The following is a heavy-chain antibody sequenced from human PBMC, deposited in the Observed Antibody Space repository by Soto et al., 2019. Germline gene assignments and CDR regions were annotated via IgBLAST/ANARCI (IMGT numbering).Heavy chain of an antibody. D-gene: IGHD5-12*01. J-gene: IGHJ4*02. CDR1: GGSVSSGSYY. CDR3: ARERGRNFDY. Sequence: PSETLSLTCTVSGGSVSSGSYYWSWIRQPPGKGLEWIGYIYYSGSTNYNPSLKSRVTISVDTSKNQFSLKLSSVTAADTAVYYCARERGRNFDYWGQGTPVTVSS. CDR2: IYYSGST. V-gene: IGHV4-61*01.